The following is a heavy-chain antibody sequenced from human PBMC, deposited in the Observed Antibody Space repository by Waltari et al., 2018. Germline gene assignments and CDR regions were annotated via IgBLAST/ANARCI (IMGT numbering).Heavy chain of an antibody. J-gene: IGHJ3*01. D-gene: IGHD3-16*01. CDR3: ATYVGASVGTAAFDV. CDR2: ISYSGAI. V-gene: IGHV4-39*01. Sequence: GWIRQPGGKGLEWTATISYSGAIYNNPSLKSRLTISVDTSKNQFSLKLSSVTAADTALYYCATYVGASVGTAAFDVWGQGTMVTVSS.